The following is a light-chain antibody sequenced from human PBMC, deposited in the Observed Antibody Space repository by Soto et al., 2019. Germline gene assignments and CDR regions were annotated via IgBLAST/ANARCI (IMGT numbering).Light chain of an antibody. V-gene: IGKV3-15*01. CDR1: ESVNRN. CDR2: AAS. Sequence: EIVMTQSPATLSVSPGERVTLSCRASESVNRNLAWYQQKPGRAPRLLIYAASTRATGIPPRISGSGSGTEFTLTISSLQSEDFAVYHCQQYNNWPLYTFGQGTKLEIK. CDR3: QQYNNWPLYT. J-gene: IGKJ2*01.